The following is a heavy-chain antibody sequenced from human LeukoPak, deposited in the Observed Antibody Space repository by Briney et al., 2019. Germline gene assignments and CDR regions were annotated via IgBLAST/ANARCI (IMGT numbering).Heavy chain of an antibody. J-gene: IGHJ4*02. CDR1: GGSFSGYY. V-gene: IGHV4-34*01. CDR3: ARMTGGLILY. Sequence: SETLSLTCAVYGGSFSGYYWSWIRQPPGKGLEWIGEINHSGSTNYNPSLKSRVTISVDTSKNQFSLKLSSVTAADTAVYYCARMTGGLILYWGQGTLVTVSS. CDR2: INHSGST.